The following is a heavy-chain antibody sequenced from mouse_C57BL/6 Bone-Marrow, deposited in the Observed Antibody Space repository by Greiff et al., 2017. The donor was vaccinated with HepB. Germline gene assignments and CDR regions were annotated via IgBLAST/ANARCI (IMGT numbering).Heavy chain of an antibody. CDR3: ARYDYGRFAY. V-gene: IGHV7-1*01. CDR1: GFTFSDFY. J-gene: IGHJ3*01. Sequence: EVNVVESGGGLVQSGRSLRLSCATSGFTFSDFYMEWVRQAPGKGLEWIAASRNKANDYTTEYSASVKGRFIVSRDTSQSILYLQMNALRAEDTAIYYCARYDYGRFAYWGQGTLVTVSA. D-gene: IGHD1-2*01. CDR2: SRNKANDYTT.